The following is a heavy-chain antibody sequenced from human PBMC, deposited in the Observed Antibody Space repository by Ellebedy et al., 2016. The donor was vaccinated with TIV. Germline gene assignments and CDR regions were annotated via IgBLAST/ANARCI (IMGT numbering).Heavy chain of an antibody. J-gene: IGHJ4*02. V-gene: IGHV1-3*01. D-gene: IGHD4-23*01. CDR1: GYRFTSFA. CDR3: VRGSFPADGGNLDY. CDR2: IDGGVVNT. Sequence: AASVKVSCKASGYRFTSFAIHWVRQAPGQRLEWMGCIDGGVVNTKQAQKFQGRLTSSRDTSADTAYMDLSSLRSEDTAVYYCVRGSFPADGGNLDYWGQGTLVTVSS.